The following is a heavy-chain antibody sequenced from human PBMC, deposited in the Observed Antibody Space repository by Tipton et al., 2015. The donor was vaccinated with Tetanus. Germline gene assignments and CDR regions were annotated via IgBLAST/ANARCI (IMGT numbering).Heavy chain of an antibody. CDR3: ARGGTMVHGVILQDHFYY. V-gene: IGHV4-30-2*01. Sequence: TLSLTCALSGGLITTGGYSWSWIRQPPGKGLEWIGFIYHNGGTYYNPSLKSRATISVDRSKNQFSLKLSSVTAADTAVYFCARGGTMVHGVILQDHFYYWGQGTLVTVSS. J-gene: IGHJ4*02. D-gene: IGHD3-10*01. CDR2: IYHNGGT. CDR1: GGLITTGGYS.